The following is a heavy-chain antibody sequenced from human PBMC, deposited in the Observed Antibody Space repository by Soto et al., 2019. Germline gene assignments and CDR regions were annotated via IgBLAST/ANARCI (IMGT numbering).Heavy chain of an antibody. CDR2: IKNKNDGGTT. Sequence: EVELVESGGGLVKPGGSLTLSCAASGFSFKNAWMNWVRQAPGKGLEWVGRIKNKNDGGTTDYAAFVKGRFTISRDASENTLYLHMNGRKTEDTGVDFCTGLWFGEIYNYWGQGSLVTVSS. J-gene: IGHJ4*01. CDR1: GFSFKNAW. CDR3: TGLWFGEIYNY. V-gene: IGHV3-15*07. D-gene: IGHD3-10*01.